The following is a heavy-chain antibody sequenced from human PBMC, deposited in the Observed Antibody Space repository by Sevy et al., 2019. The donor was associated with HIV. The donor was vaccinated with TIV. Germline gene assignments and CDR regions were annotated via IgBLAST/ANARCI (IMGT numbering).Heavy chain of an antibody. CDR1: GFTFSPYW. CDR2: IRPDGSDK. CDR3: ARGVGLDC. Sequence: GGSLRLSCAASGFTFSPYWMTWVRQAPGKGLEWVANIRPDGSDKYYVDSVKGRFTISRDNTKNSLYLQMNSLRADDTAMYYCARGVGLDCWGQGALVTVSS. D-gene: IGHD1-26*01. J-gene: IGHJ4*02. V-gene: IGHV3-7*01.